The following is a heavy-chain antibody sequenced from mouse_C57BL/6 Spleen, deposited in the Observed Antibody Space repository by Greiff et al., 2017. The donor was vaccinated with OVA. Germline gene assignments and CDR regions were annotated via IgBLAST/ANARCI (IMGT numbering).Heavy chain of an antibody. CDR3: ASSGGGYFDY. CDR2: INPNYGTT. Sequence: VQLKQSGPELVKPGASVKISCKASGYSFTDYNMNWVKQSHGKSLEWIGVINPNYGTTSYNQKFKGKATLTVDQSSSTAYLQLNSLASEDAAVYYCASSGGGYFDYWGQGTTLTVSS. V-gene: IGHV1-39*01. CDR1: GYSFTDYN. J-gene: IGHJ2*01.